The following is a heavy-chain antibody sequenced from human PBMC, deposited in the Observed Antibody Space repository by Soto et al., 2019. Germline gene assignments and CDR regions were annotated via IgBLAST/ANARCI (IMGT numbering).Heavy chain of an antibody. CDR2: INHSGST. J-gene: IGHJ5*02. Sequence: SETLSLTCAVYGGSFSGYYWSWIRQPPGKGLEWIGEINHSGSTNYNPSLKSRVTISVDTSKNQFSLKLSSVTAADTAVYYCAGLXYCSSTSCPREYNWFDPWGQGTLVTVSS. CDR3: AGLXYCSSTSCPREYNWFDP. D-gene: IGHD2-2*01. V-gene: IGHV4-34*01. CDR1: GGSFSGYY.